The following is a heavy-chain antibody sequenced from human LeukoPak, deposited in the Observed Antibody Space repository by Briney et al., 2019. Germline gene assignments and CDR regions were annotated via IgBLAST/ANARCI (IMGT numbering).Heavy chain of an antibody. J-gene: IGHJ3*02. CDR1: VYTFTSYY. V-gene: IGHV1-46*01. CDR2: INPIGGST. CDR3: ARAPKNDAYDI. Sequence: ASVKVSCKASVYTFTSYYMHWVRQAPGQGLEWMGIINPIGGSTIYAQKLQGRVTMTRDTSTSTVYMELSSLRSEDTAVYYCARAPKNDAYDIWGRGTMVTVSS.